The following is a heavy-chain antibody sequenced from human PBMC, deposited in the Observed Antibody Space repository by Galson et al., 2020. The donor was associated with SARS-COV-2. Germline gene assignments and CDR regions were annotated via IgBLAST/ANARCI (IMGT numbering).Heavy chain of an antibody. V-gene: IGHV3-21*01. CDR2: ISSSSSYI. CDR1: GFTFSSYS. Sequence: GESLKISCAASGFTFSSYSMNWVRQAPGKGLEWVSSISSSSSYIYYADSVKGRFTISRDNAKNSLYLQMNSLRAEDTAVYYCARDASLDLGAYYDFWSGYYLTRNYYFDYWGQGTLVTVSS. CDR3: ARDASLDLGAYYDFWSGYYLTRNYYFDY. J-gene: IGHJ4*02. D-gene: IGHD3-3*01.